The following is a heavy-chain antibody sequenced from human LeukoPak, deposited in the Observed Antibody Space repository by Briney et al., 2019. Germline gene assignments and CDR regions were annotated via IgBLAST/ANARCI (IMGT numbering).Heavy chain of an antibody. Sequence: GGSLRLSCAASGFTFSTYWMSWVHQAPGKGLEWVANIKEDGSEKYYGDSVKGRFTISRDNAKNSLYLQMNSLRAEDTAVYYCARDSSGYQWGQGTLVTVSS. J-gene: IGHJ4*02. D-gene: IGHD3-22*01. CDR1: GFTFSTYW. CDR3: ARDSSGYQ. CDR2: IKEDGSEK. V-gene: IGHV3-7*01.